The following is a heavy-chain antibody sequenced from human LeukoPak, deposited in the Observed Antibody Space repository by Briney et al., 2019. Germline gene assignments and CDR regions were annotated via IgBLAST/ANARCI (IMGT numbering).Heavy chain of an antibody. CDR2: IYPGDSDT. J-gene: IGHJ4*02. D-gene: IGHD2-8*01. CDR1: RYSVLTDW. CDR3: ATPNGHY. Sequence: PGESLRISSGRSRYSVLTDWISGVREMPGKGLEWMGIIYPGDSDTRYSPSFQGQVTISADKSISTAYLQWSSLKASDTALYYCATPNGHYWGRETLVTVSS. V-gene: IGHV5-51*01.